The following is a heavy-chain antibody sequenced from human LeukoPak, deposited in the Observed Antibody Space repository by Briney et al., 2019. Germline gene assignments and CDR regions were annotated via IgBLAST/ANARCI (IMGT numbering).Heavy chain of an antibody. CDR1: GYSISSGYY. J-gene: IGHJ4*02. CDR3: ARDRLN. D-gene: IGHD6-19*01. V-gene: IGHV4-38-2*02. Sequence: SETLSLTCAVSGYSISSGYYWGWIRQPPGKGLEWIGSIYHSGSTYYNPSLKSRVTISIDTSKNQFSLKLSSVTAADTAVYYCARDRLNWGQGTLVTVSS. CDR2: IYHSGST.